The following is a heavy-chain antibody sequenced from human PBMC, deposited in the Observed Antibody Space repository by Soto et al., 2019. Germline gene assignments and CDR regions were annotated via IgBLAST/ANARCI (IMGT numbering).Heavy chain of an antibody. Sequence: SETLSLTCAVSGGSISSSNWWSWVRQPPGKGLEWIGEIYHSGSTNYNPSLKSRVTISVDKSKNQFSLKLSSVTAADTAVYYCARDSSGWFPSLSYYFDYWGQGTLVTVSS. D-gene: IGHD6-19*01. J-gene: IGHJ4*02. CDR2: IYHSGST. V-gene: IGHV4-4*02. CDR3: ARDSSGWFPSLSYYFDY. CDR1: GGSISSSNW.